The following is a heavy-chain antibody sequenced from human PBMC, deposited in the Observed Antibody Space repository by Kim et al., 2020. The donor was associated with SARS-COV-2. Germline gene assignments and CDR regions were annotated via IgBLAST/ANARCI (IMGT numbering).Heavy chain of an antibody. D-gene: IGHD3-3*01. CDR1: GFTFSSYA. V-gene: IGHV3-23*01. CDR2: ISGSGGST. Sequence: GGSLRLSCAASGFTFSSYAMSWVRQAPGKGLEWVSAISGSGGSTYYADSVKGRFTISRDNSKNTLYLQMNSLRAEDTAVYYCAKDAYDFWSGYSAGYYYYGLDVWGHGTAVTVSS. CDR3: AKDAYDFWSGYSAGYYYYGLDV. J-gene: IGHJ6*02.